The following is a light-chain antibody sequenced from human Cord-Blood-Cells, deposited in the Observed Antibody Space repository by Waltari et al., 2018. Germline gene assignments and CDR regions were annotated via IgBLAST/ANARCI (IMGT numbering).Light chain of an antibody. J-gene: IGKJ1*01. CDR2: AAS. CDR1: KSISSY. CDR3: QQSYSTSWA. Sequence: DIQMTQSPSSLSASLRDRVTITCRASKSISSYLNWYQQKPGKAPKLLIYAASSLQSGVPSRFSGSGSGTDFTLTISSLQPEDCATYYCQQSYSTSWAFGQGTKVEIK. V-gene: IGKV1-39*01.